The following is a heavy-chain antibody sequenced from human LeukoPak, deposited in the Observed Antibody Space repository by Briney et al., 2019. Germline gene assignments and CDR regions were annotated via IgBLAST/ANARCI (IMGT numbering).Heavy chain of an antibody. D-gene: IGHD6-13*01. J-gene: IGHJ4*02. CDR2: IKQDGSEK. CDR1: GFTFSSYC. CDR3: ARSAGSSGWYEGYYFDY. V-gene: IGHV3-7*01. Sequence: PGGSLRLSCAASGFTFSSYCMSWVRQAPGKGLEWVANIKQDGSEKYYVDSVKGRFTISRDNAKISLYLQMNSLRAEDTAMYYCARSAGSSGWYEGYYFDYWGQGPLVTVFS.